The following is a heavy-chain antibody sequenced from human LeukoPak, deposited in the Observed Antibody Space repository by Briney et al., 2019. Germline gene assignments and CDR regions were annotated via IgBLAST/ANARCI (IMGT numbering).Heavy chain of an antibody. J-gene: IGHJ4*02. CDR2: ISAYNGNT. D-gene: IGHD3-22*01. Sequence: ASVKVSCKASGYTFTSYGISWVRQALGQGLEWMEWISAYNGNTNYAQKLQGRVTMTTDTSTSTAYMELRSLRSDDTAVYYCATAPDYYDSSGYPSYYFDYWGQGTLVTVSS. V-gene: IGHV1-18*01. CDR1: GYTFTSYG. CDR3: ATAPDYYDSSGYPSYYFDY.